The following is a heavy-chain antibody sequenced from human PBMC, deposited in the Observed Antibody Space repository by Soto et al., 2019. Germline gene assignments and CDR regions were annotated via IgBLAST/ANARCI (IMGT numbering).Heavy chain of an antibody. V-gene: IGHV4-31*03. D-gene: IGHD2-2*01. CDR2: IYYTGST. Sequence: LSLTCTVSGDSISSDGYYWSWIRQHPGKGLEWIGYIYYTGSTYYNPSLKSRVTISVDTSKTQFSLKLSSVTAADTAVYYCARVRRDCDSARCSYYYYNMDFWGQGTMVTVSS. CDR3: ARVRRDCDSARCSYYYYNMDF. CDR1: GDSISSDGYY. J-gene: IGHJ6*02.